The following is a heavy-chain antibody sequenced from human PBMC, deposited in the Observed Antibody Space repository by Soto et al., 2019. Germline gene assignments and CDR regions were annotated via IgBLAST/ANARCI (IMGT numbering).Heavy chain of an antibody. CDR2: IDTTGSTT. J-gene: IGHJ6*02. D-gene: IGHD4-4*01. Sequence: GSLRLSCAASEFTFSTYWMHWARQAPGKGLEWVARIDTTGSTTTYAGSVQGRFTISRDNAKNTLYLQMHSVRDEDPAVYYCASVSAAQYYYGMDAWGQGTTVTVSS. CDR3: ASVSAAQYYYGMDA. V-gene: IGHV3-74*01. CDR1: EFTFSTYW.